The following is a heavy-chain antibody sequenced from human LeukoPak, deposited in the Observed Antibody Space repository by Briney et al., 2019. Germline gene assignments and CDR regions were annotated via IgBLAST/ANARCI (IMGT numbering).Heavy chain of an antibody. CDR2: IIPIFGTA. Sequence: ASVKVSCKASGDTFSSYAISWVRQAPGQGLEWMGGIIPIFGTANYAQKCQGRVTITADESTSTAYMELSSLRSEDTAVYYCARGGITMVRGVITPYYFDSWGQGTLVTVSS. D-gene: IGHD3-10*01. J-gene: IGHJ4*02. CDR1: GDTFSSYA. CDR3: ARGGITMVRGVITPYYFDS. V-gene: IGHV1-69*13.